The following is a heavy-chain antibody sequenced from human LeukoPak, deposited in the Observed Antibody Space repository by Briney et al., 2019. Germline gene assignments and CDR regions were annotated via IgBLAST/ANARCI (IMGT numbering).Heavy chain of an antibody. CDR1: GFTFSSYA. J-gene: IGHJ4*02. Sequence: GGSLRLSCAASGFTFSSYAMSWVRQAPGKGLGWVSAISGSGGSTYYADSVKGRFTISRDNSKNTLYLQMNSLRAEDTAVYYCAKGDFTYYYGSGIDYWGQGTLVTVSS. CDR2: ISGSGGST. CDR3: AKGDFTYYYGSGIDY. V-gene: IGHV3-23*01. D-gene: IGHD3-10*01.